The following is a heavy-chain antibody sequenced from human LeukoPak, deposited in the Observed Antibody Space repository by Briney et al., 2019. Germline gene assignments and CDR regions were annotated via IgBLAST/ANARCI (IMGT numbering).Heavy chain of an antibody. Sequence: PSETLSLTCAVYGGSFSGYYWSWIRQPPGKGLEWIGEINHSGSTNYNPSLKAGVTISVDTSKNQFCLKLSSVTAADTAVYYCARIRRLWFGESGRFDPWGQGTLVTVPS. CDR1: GGSFSGYY. CDR3: ARIRRLWFGESGRFDP. CDR2: INHSGST. V-gene: IGHV4-34*01. D-gene: IGHD3-10*01. J-gene: IGHJ5*02.